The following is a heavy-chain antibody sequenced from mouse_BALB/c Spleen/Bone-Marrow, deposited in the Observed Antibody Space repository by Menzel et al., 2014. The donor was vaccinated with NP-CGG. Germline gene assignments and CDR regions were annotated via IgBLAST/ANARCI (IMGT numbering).Heavy chain of an antibody. D-gene: IGHD2-4*01. Sequence: EVKLMESGGGLVKPGGSLKLSCAASGFTFSSYSMSWVRQTPEKRLEWVATISSGGHYTYYPDSVKGRFTISRDNAKNXLYLQMSSLKSEDTAMYYCSKDGGYDYSYYFDYWGQGTTLTVSS. V-gene: IGHV5-6-4*01. CDR3: SKDGGYDYSYYFDY. J-gene: IGHJ2*01. CDR2: ISSGGHYT. CDR1: GFTFSSYS.